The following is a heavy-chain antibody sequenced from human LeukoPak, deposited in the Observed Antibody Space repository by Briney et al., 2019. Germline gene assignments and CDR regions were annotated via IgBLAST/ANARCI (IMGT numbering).Heavy chain of an antibody. CDR2: IYHSGST. D-gene: IGHD5-24*01. CDR3: ARPKMATNDAFDI. J-gene: IGHJ3*02. CDR1: GYSISSGYY. V-gene: IGHV4-38-2*01. Sequence: SETLSLTCAVSGYSISSGYYWGWIRQPPGKGLEWIGSIYHSGSTYYNPSLESRVTISVDTSKNQFSLKLSSVTAADTAVYYCARPKMATNDAFDIWGQGTMVTVSS.